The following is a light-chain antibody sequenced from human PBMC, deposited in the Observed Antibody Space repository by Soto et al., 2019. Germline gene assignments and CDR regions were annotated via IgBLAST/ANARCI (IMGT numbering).Light chain of an antibody. V-gene: IGLV2-14*01. CDR1: DTDVGQDKS. J-gene: IGLJ1*01. CDR3: CSYAGGYTYL. CDR2: EVT. Sequence: QSALTQPASVSGSRGQSIIISCVGRDTDVGQDKSVSWYQQGPGQAPKLLIFEVTNRPSGVSKRFSGSRSGNMASLTISGLQAEDEADYFCCSYAGGYTYLFGTGTKVTVL.